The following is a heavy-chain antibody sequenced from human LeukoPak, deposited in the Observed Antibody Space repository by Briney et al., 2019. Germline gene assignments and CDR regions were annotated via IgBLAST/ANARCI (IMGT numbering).Heavy chain of an antibody. J-gene: IGHJ6*03. CDR2: IIPIFGTA. Sequence: ASVKVSCKASGGTFSSYAISWVRQAPGQGLEWMGGIIPIFGTANYAQKFQGRVTITTDESTSTAYMELSSLRSEDTAVYYCAREMATITPCYYMDVWGKGTTVTVSS. D-gene: IGHD5-24*01. CDR3: AREMATITPCYYMDV. CDR1: GGTFSSYA. V-gene: IGHV1-69*05.